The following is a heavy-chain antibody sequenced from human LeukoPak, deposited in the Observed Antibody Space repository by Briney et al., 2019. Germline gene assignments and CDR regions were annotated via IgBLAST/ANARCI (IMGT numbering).Heavy chain of an antibody. V-gene: IGHV4-34*01. J-gene: IGHJ6*02. D-gene: IGHD2-15*01. CDR1: GGSFSGYY. CDR2: INHSGST. CDR3: SGYDCRGGSCYRYYYYGMDV. Sequence: SETLSLTCAVYGGSFSGYYWSWIRQPPGKGLEWIGEINHSGSTNYNPSLKSRVTISVDTSKNQFSLKLSSVTAADTAVYYCSGYDCRGGSCYRYYYYGMDVWGQGTTVTVSS.